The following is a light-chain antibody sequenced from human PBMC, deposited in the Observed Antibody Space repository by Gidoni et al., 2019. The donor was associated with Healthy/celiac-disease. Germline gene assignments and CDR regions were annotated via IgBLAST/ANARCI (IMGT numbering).Light chain of an antibody. Sequence: EIVSTQSPATLSLSPGERATLSCSARQRVSSYLAWYHQKPGQAPRLLIYDASNRATGIPARFSGSGSGTDFTLTISSLVPEDFAVYYCQQLSNWPLTFXGXTKVEIK. CDR2: DAS. CDR3: QQLSNWPLT. V-gene: IGKV3-11*01. J-gene: IGKJ4*01. CDR1: QRVSSY.